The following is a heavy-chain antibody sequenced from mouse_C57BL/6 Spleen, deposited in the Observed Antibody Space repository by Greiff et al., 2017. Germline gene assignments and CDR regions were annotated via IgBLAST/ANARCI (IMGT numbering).Heavy chain of an antibody. CDR3: ARGDWDGVDY. J-gene: IGHJ2*01. CDR1: GYTFTSYW. D-gene: IGHD4-1*01. V-gene: IGHV1-61*01. CDR2: IYPSDSET. Sequence: QVQLQQPGAELVRPGSSVKLSCKASGYTFTSYWMDWVKQRPGQGLEWIGNIYPSDSETHYNQKFKDKATLTVDKSSSTGYMQLSSLTSEDSAVYYCARGDWDGVDYWGQGTTLTVSS.